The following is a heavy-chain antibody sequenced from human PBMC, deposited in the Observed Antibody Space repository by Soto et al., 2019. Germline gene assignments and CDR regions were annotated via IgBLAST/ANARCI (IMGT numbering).Heavy chain of an antibody. CDR2: ISAYNGNT. V-gene: IGHV1-18*04. CDR1: GYTFTSYG. J-gene: IGHJ5*02. CDR3: ARERITIFGVVTPNWFDP. D-gene: IGHD3-3*01. Sequence: QVQLVQSGAEVKKPGASVKVSCKASGYTFTSYGISWVRQAPGQGLEWMGWISAYNGNTNYAQKLQGRVTMTKDTSTSTAYMELRSLRSDDTAVYYCARERITIFGVVTPNWFDPWGQGTLVTVSS.